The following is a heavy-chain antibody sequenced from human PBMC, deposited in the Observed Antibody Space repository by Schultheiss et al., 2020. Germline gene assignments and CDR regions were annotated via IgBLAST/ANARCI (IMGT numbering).Heavy chain of an antibody. D-gene: IGHD6-13*01. V-gene: IGHV4-31*03. CDR2: IYYSGST. CDR1: GGSISSGGYY. Sequence: SQTLSLTCTVSGGSISSGGYYWSWIRQHPGKGLEWIGYIYYSGSTYYNPSLKSRVTISVDTSKNQFSLKLSSVTAADTAVYYCARVVQQQLVAGAGWFDPWGQGTLVTVSS. CDR3: ARVVQQQLVAGAGWFDP. J-gene: IGHJ5*02.